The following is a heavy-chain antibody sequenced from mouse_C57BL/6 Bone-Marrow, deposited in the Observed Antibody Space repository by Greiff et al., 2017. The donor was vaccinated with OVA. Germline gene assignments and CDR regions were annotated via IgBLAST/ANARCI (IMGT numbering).Heavy chain of an antibody. Sequence: QVQLQQSGAELVRPGASVTLSCKASGYTFTDYEMHWVKQTPVHGLEWIGAIDPETGGTAYNQKFKGKAILTADKSSSPAYMELRSLTSEDSAVYYCTREGIYYGYDVRFAYWGQGTLVTVSA. CDR1: GYTFTDYE. CDR2: IDPETGGT. V-gene: IGHV1-15*01. D-gene: IGHD2-2*01. J-gene: IGHJ3*01. CDR3: TREGIYYGYDVRFAY.